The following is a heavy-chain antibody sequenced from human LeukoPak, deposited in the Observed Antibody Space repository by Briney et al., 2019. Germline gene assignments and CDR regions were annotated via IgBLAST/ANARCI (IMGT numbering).Heavy chain of an antibody. J-gene: IGHJ6*03. D-gene: IGHD1-26*01. V-gene: IGHV3-7*01. Sequence: GGSLRLSCAASGFTLSSYWMSWVRQAPGKGLEWVANIKQDGSEKYYVDSVKGRFTISRDNAKNSLYLQMNSLRAEDTAVYYCARDPYSGSYGDYYYYYMDVWGKGTTVTISS. CDR3: ARDPYSGSYGDYYYYYMDV. CDR2: IKQDGSEK. CDR1: GFTLSSYW.